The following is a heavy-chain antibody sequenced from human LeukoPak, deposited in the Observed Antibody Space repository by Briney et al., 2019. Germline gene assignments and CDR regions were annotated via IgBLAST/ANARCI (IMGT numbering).Heavy chain of an antibody. D-gene: IGHD3-22*01. CDR2: INPSGGNT. J-gene: IGHJ4*02. V-gene: IGHV1-46*01. Sequence: ASVKVSCKASGYTFTTYHIHWVRQAPGQGLEWMGIINPSGGNTNYAQKFQGRVTMTTDTSTTTMNMELSSLRSEDMAVYYCARADSADYYDSGGSIDYWGQGTLVTVSS. CDR1: GYTFTTYH. CDR3: ARADSADYYDSGGSIDY.